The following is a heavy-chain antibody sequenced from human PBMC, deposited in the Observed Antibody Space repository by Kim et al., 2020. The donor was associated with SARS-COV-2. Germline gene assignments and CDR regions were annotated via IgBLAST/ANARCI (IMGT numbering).Heavy chain of an antibody. D-gene: IGHD6-19*01. V-gene: IGHV3-11*05. Sequence: GGSLRLSCAASGFTLGDYYVNWIRQAPGKGLEWISYISPSSTYTTYADSVKGRFTISRDNAKNSLFLQMNSMSPEDTAVDYCARDQEVWYNIDWIRGAPMYVWGEGPTVTVAP. J-gene: IGHJ6*04. CDR1: GFTLGDYY. CDR2: ISPSSTYT. CDR3: ARDQEVWYNIDWIRGAPMYV.